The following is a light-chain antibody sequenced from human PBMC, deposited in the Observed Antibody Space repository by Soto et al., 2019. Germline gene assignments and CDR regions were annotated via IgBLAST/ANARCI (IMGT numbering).Light chain of an antibody. Sequence: QSALTQPASVSGSPGQSITISCTGTSSDIGDYNYVSWYQQYPGKVPKLVIYDVSHRPSGVSNRFSGSKSGNTASLPISGLQAEHESDYYCSSSTTPTSLVVFGGGTKLTVL. CDR2: DVS. V-gene: IGLV2-14*01. CDR1: SSDIGDYNY. CDR3: SSSTTPTSLVV. J-gene: IGLJ3*02.